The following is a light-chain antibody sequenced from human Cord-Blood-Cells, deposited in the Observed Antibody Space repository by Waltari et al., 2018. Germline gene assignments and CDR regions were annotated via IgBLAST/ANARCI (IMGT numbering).Light chain of an antibody. J-gene: IGKJ4*01. CDR2: DAS. CDR1: QSVSSY. Sequence: EIVLTQSPATLSLSPGERFTLSCRASQSVSSYLAWYQQKPGQAPRLLIYDASNRATGIPARFSGSGSGTDFTLTISSLEPEDFAVYYCQQRSTFGGGTKVEIK. CDR3: QQRST. V-gene: IGKV3-11*01.